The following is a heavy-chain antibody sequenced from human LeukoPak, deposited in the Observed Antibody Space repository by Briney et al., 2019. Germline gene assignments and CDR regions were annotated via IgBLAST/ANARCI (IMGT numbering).Heavy chain of an antibody. J-gene: IGHJ4*02. CDR3: ARHDSYCSSTSCRPYYFDY. CDR2: IYYSGST. Sequence: PSETLSLTCTVSGGSISSSSYYWGWIRQPPGKGLEWIGSIYYSGSTYYNPSLKSRVTISVDTSKNQFSLKLSSVTGADTAVYYCARHDSYCSSTSCRPYYFDYWGQGTLVTVSS. V-gene: IGHV4-39*01. D-gene: IGHD2-2*01. CDR1: GGSISSSSYY.